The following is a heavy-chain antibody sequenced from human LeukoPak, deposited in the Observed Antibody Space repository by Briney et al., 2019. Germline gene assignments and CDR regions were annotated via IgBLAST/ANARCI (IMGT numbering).Heavy chain of an antibody. V-gene: IGHV4-34*01. Sequence: SEPLSLPCAVYGGSFRGYYWSWIRQPPGKGLEWIGEINHSGSTNYNPSLKSRVTISVDTSKNQFSLKLSSVTAADTAVYYCARGGSYSGSYYYYGMDVWGQGTTVTVSS. CDR3: ARGGSYSGSYYYYGMDV. CDR2: INHSGST. D-gene: IGHD1-26*01. J-gene: IGHJ6*02. CDR1: GGSFRGYY.